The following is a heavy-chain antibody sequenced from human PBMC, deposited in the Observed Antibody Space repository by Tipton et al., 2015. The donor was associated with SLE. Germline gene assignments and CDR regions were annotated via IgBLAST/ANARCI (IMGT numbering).Heavy chain of an antibody. Sequence: QVQLVQSGAEVKKPGASVKVSCKASGYTFTDYYVHWVRQAPGQGLEWMGWISAYNGNTNYAQKLQGRVTMTTDTSTSTAYMELRSLRSDDTAVYYCALRWPDTWTTVYWGQGTLVTVSS. V-gene: IGHV1-18*04. CDR1: GYTFTDYY. CDR2: ISAYNGNT. D-gene: IGHD5-12*01. J-gene: IGHJ4*02. CDR3: ALRWPDTWTTVY.